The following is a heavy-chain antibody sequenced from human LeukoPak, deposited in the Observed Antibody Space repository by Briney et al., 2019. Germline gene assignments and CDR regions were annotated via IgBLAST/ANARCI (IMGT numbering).Heavy chain of an antibody. D-gene: IGHD1-26*01. J-gene: IGHJ4*02. CDR3: ARGVVGATTGAYSFDY. Sequence: SVKVSCKASGGTFSSYAISWVRQAPGQGLEWMGGIIPIFGIANYAQKFQGRVTIIADESTSTAYMELSSLRSEDTAVYYCARGVVGATTGAYSFDYWGRGTLVTVSS. V-gene: IGHV1-69*13. CDR1: GGTFSSYA. CDR2: IIPIFGIA.